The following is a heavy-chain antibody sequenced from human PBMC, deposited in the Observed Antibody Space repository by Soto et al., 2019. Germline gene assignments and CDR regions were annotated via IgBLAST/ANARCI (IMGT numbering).Heavy chain of an antibody. CDR3: TFNRPDYDFWSGSFDP. CDR1: GFTFSGSA. D-gene: IGHD3-3*01. CDR2: IRSKANSYAT. Sequence: EVQLVESGGGLVQPGGSLKLSCAASGFTFSGSAMHWVRQASGKGLEWVGRIRSKANSYATAYAASVKGRFTISRDDSKNTAYLQMNSLKIEDTAVYYCTFNRPDYDFWSGSFDPWGKGILVTVSS. J-gene: IGHJ5*02. V-gene: IGHV3-73*01.